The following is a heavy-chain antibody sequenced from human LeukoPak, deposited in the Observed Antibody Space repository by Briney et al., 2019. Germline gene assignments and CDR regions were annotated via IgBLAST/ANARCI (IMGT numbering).Heavy chain of an antibody. D-gene: IGHD5-12*01. CDR3: AKSIVATKYYFDY. V-gene: IGHV3-30*02. CDR2: IRYDGSNK. CDR1: GFTFSSYG. J-gene: IGHJ4*02. Sequence: GGSLRLSSAASGFTFSSYGMHWVRQAPGKGLEWVAFIRYDGSNKYYADSVKGRFTISRDNSKNTLYLQMNSLRAEDTAVYYCAKSIVATKYYFDYWGQGTLVTVSS.